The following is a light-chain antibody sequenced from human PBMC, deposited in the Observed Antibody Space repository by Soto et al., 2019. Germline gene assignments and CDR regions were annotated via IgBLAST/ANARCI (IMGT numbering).Light chain of an antibody. CDR1: ESVTSDC. CDR3: QQYGDSPLT. V-gene: IGKV3-20*01. J-gene: IGKJ3*01. CDR2: AAS. Sequence: EIVLTQYQATLSLSPGERATLSCRASESVTSDCLAWYRQRPGQAPRLLIYAASTRAAAVPDRFTGSGSGTDFALTISRLEPEDFGVYYCQQYGDSPLTSGPGTKVDNK.